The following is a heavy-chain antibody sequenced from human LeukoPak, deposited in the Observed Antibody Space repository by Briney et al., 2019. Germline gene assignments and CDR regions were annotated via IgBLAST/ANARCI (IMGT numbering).Heavy chain of an antibody. V-gene: IGHV3-30*18. CDR1: GFTFSSCG. J-gene: IGHJ4*02. Sequence: QPGGSLRLSCAASGFTFSSCGMHWVRQAPGKGLEWVALISYDGRNKYYADSVKGRFTISRDNSKNTLYLQMNNLRAEDTAVYYCAKESKDSSGYSFDYWGQGTLVTVSS. CDR2: ISYDGRNK. D-gene: IGHD3-22*01. CDR3: AKESKDSSGYSFDY.